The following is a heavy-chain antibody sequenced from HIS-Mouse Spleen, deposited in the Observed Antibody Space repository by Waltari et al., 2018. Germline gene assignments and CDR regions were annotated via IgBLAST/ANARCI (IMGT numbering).Heavy chain of an antibody. V-gene: IGHV4-34*01. Sequence: QVQLQQWGAGLLKPSETLSLTCAVYGGSFSGYYWSWIRKPTGKGLEWIGEINHSGSTNYNPSLKSRVTISVDTSKNQFSLKLSSVTAADTAVYYCARGARHDYSNFAVFDYWGQGTLVTVSS. CDR2: INHSGST. CDR3: ARGARHDYSNFAVFDY. J-gene: IGHJ4*02. CDR1: GGSFSGYY. D-gene: IGHD4-4*01.